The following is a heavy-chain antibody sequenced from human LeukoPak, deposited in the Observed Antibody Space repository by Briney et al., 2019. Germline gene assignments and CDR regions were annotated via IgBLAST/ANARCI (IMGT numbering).Heavy chain of an antibody. J-gene: IGHJ4*02. Sequence: GGSLRLSCAASGFTFSRYAMSWVRQAPGKGLEWVSTFGNSAHYADSVKGRFTISRDNSKNTLYLQMNSLRAEDTAVYYCARSEGDSSGYYYFDYWGQGTLVTVSS. D-gene: IGHD3-22*01. CDR3: ARSEGDSSGYYYFDY. CDR2: FGNSA. V-gene: IGHV3-23*01. CDR1: GFTFSRYA.